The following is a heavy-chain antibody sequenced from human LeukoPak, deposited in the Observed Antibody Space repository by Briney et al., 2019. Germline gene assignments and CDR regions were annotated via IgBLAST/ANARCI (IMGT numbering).Heavy chain of an antibody. D-gene: IGHD3-10*01. CDR2: ITNSGNPK. V-gene: IGHV3-48*01. Sequence: GGSLRLSCAASEFTFSSYSMNWVRQAPGKGLEWVSYITNSGNPKSYADSVKGRFTISRDNTKNSLYLQMNGLRAEDTAVYYCVRERVAMIRGHFDYWGQGTLVTVSS. CDR3: VRERVAMIRGHFDY. CDR1: EFTFSSYS. J-gene: IGHJ4*02.